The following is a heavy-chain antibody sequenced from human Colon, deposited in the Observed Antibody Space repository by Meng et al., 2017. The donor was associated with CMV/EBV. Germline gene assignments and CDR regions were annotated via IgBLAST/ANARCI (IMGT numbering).Heavy chain of an antibody. CDR3: RTGHYDRA. J-gene: IGHJ5*01. D-gene: IGHD3-16*01. CDR1: GFNFGNFW. CDR2: IKGDGTEE. V-gene: IGHV3-7*01. Sequence: GGSLRLSCEASGFNFGNFWMNWVRQAPGKGLEWVANIKGDGTEEYYVDSVKGRFTISRDNAKNSLYLQMNSLRVEDTALYYCRTGHYDRAWGHETLVTVSS.